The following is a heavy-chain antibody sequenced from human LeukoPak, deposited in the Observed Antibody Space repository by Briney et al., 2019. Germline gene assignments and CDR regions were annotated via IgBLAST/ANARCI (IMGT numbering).Heavy chain of an antibody. CDR1: GDPISNYY. Sequence: SETLSLTCSVSGDPISNYYCNWIRQPPGKGLEWIGSMDYSGSTYYNTSLKSRVTISVDTSKNQFSLKLSSVNAADTAVYYCARDISGWSTYFDYWGQGTLVTVSS. J-gene: IGHJ4*02. D-gene: IGHD6-19*01. CDR3: ARDISGWSTYFDY. V-gene: IGHV4-59*12. CDR2: MDYSGST.